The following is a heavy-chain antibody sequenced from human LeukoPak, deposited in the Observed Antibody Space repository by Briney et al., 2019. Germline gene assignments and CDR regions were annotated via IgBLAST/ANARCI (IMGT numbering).Heavy chain of an antibody. CDR3: ARLVGGTGYFDY. CDR1: GGSISSHY. D-gene: IGHD3-9*01. V-gene: IGHV4-59*11. Sequence: SSETLSLTCAVSGGSISSHYWSWIRQPPGKGLEWIGYIYYSGTTNYSPSLKSRVTISVDTSKTQFSLKLSSVTAADTAVYYCARLVGGTGYFDYWGQGALVTVSS. J-gene: IGHJ4*02. CDR2: IYYSGTT.